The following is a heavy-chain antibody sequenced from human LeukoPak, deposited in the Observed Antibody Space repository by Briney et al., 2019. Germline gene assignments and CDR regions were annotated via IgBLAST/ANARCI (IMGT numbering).Heavy chain of an antibody. D-gene: IGHD6-6*01. CDR1: GGSFSGYY. V-gene: IGHV4-34*01. CDR2: INHSGST. Sequence: PSETLSLTCAVYGGSFSGYYWSWIRQPPGKGLEWIGEINHSGSTNYNPSLKSRVTISVDTSKNQFSLKLSSVTAADTAVYYCARDSSSSGGGFDYWGQGTLVTVSS. CDR3: ARDSSSSGGGFDY. J-gene: IGHJ4*02.